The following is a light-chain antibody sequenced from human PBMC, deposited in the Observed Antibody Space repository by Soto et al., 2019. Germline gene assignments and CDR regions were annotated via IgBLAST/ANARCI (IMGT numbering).Light chain of an antibody. CDR2: LGF. CDR1: ESLLQSNGNHY. CDR3: MQALHTPWT. Sequence: IVLTQSPLSLPVTPGEPASISCRSSESLLQSNGNHYLDWYLQKPGQSPQVLIYLGFNRASGVPEKFSGRRLGPDFTLKTSSVEADDVGVYYCMQALHTPWTFGQGTKVEIK. J-gene: IGKJ1*01. V-gene: IGKV2-28*01.